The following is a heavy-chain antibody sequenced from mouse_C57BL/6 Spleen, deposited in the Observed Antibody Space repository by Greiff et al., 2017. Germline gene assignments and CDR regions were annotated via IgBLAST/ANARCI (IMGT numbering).Heavy chain of an antibody. Sequence: DVKLVESEGGLVQPGSSMKLSCTASGFTFSDYYMAWVRQVPEKGLEWVANINYDGSSTYYLDSLKSRFIISRDNAKNILYLQMSSLKSEDTATYYCARGDYGSPLWYFDVWGTGTTVTVSS. CDR3: ARGDYGSPLWYFDV. CDR2: INYDGSST. D-gene: IGHD1-1*01. CDR1: GFTFSDYY. V-gene: IGHV5-16*01. J-gene: IGHJ1*03.